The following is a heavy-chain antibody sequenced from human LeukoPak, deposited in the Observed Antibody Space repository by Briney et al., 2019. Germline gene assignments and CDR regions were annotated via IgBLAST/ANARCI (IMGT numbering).Heavy chain of an antibody. J-gene: IGHJ4*02. D-gene: IGHD3-22*01. Sequence: PSETLSLTCAVYGGSFSGYYWSWIRQPPGKGLEWIGEINHSGSTNYNLSLKSRVTISVDTSKNQFSLKLSSVTAADTAVYYCAGTYRPTYYYDSSGYPNSFDYWGQGTLVTVSS. CDR2: INHSGST. CDR3: AGTYRPTYYYDSSGYPNSFDY. V-gene: IGHV4-34*01. CDR1: GGSFSGYY.